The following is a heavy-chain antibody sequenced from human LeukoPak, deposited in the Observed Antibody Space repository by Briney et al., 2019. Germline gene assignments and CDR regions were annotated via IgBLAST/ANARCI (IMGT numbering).Heavy chain of an antibody. CDR3: AEDIGCSGGSCYLIYYYGMDV. D-gene: IGHD2-15*01. V-gene: IGHV3-43*02. CDR2: ISGDGGST. Sequence: PGGSLRLSCAASGFTFDDYAMHWVRQAPGKGLEWVSLISGDGGSTYYADSVKGRFTISRDNSKNSLYLQMNSLRTEDTALYYCAEDIGCSGGSCYLIYYYGMDVWGQGTTVTVSS. J-gene: IGHJ6*02. CDR1: GFTFDDYA.